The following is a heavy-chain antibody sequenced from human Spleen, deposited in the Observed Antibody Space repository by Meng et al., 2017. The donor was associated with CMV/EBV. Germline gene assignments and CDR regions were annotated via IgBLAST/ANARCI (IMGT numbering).Heavy chain of an antibody. CDR2: ICYSGAT. V-gene: IGHV4-39*02. CDR3: ARDGVVIIPYDYGMDV. Sequence: SETLSLTCNASGGSIISHTYCWGWIRQPPGRGLDWIGTICYSGATYHNPSLKSRVTTSLDTSKNHFSLKLISVTAADTAMYYCARDGVVIIPYDYGMDVWGQGTTVTVSS. D-gene: IGHD3-3*01. CDR1: GGSIISHTYC. J-gene: IGHJ6*02.